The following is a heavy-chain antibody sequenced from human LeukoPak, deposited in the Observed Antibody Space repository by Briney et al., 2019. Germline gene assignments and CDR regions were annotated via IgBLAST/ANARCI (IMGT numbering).Heavy chain of an antibody. Sequence: GASVKVSCKASGYTFTSYYMHWVRQAPGQGLEWMGIINPSGGSTSYAQKFQGRVTMTRDMSTSTVYMELSSLRSEDTAVYYCAREEPGIAVVGRGDAFDIWGQGTMVTVSS. CDR1: GYTFTSYY. J-gene: IGHJ3*02. CDR3: AREEPGIAVVGRGDAFDI. V-gene: IGHV1-46*01. CDR2: INPSGGST. D-gene: IGHD6-19*01.